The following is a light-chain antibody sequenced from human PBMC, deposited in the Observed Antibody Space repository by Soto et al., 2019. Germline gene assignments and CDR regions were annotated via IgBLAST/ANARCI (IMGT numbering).Light chain of an antibody. CDR1: HIFTATY. CDR2: GTY. CDR3: QHYGSSPPWT. V-gene: IGKV3-20*01. J-gene: IGKJ1*01. Sequence: EVVLTQSPGTLSLSPGERATLSCRASHIFTATYVAWYQQKPGQAPRLLVYGTYIRATGIPDRFSGRGSGTDFTLTISRLEPEDFAVYYCQHYGSSPPWTFGQGTKVDIK.